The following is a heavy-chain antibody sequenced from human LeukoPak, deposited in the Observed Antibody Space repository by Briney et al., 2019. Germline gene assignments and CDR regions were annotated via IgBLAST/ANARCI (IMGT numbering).Heavy chain of an antibody. CDR2: INPNSGGT. V-gene: IGHV1-2*02. CDR1: GYTFTGYY. CDR3: ARAYGSGIRRIAAPPN. D-gene: IGHD3-10*01. Sequence: ASVKVSCKASGYTFTGYYMHWVRQAPGQGLEWMGWINPNSGGTNYAQKFRGRVTMTRDTSISTAYMELSRLRSDDTAVYYCARAYGSGIRRIAAPPNWGQGTLVTVSS. J-gene: IGHJ4*02.